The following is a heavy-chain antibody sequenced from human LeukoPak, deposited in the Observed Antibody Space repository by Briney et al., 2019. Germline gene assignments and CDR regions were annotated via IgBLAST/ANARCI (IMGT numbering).Heavy chain of an antibody. V-gene: IGHV3-23*01. CDR3: AELGITMIGGV. J-gene: IGHJ6*04. CDR2: TSGSGSST. Sequence: GGSLRLSCAASGFTFSSYGMSWVRQAPGKGLEWVSGTSGSGSSTYYADSVKGRFTISRDNSKNTVYLQMNSLRAEDTAVYYCAELGITMIGGVWGKGTTVTISS. CDR1: GFTFSSYG. D-gene: IGHD3-10*02.